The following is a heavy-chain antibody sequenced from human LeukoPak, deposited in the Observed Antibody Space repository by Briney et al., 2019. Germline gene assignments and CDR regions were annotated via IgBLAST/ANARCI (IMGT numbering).Heavy chain of an antibody. J-gene: IGHJ4*02. CDR3: ARKFGLNDLNEY. CDR2: ISSGSVI. Sequence: GGSLRHSCATSGFTFSNYDMNWVRQAPAKGLAGVSYISSGSVIYYADSVKGRFTISRDNAKNSLYLQMNGLRDEDTAVYYCARKFGLNDLNEYWGQGTLVTVSS. CDR1: GFTFSNYD. D-gene: IGHD3-10*01. V-gene: IGHV3-69-1*01.